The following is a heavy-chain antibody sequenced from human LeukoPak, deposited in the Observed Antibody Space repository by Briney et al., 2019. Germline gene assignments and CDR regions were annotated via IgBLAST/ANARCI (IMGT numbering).Heavy chain of an antibody. CDR1: GGSFSGYY. CDR3: ARAGGAGNYDSYMDV. D-gene: IGHD3-3*01. Sequence: SETLPLTCAVYGGSFSGYYWSWIRQPPGKGLEWIGEINHSGSTNYNPSLKSRVTISVDTSKNQFSLKLSSVTAADTAVYYCARAGGAGNYDSYMDVWGKGTTVTVSS. J-gene: IGHJ6*03. CDR2: INHSGST. V-gene: IGHV4-34*01.